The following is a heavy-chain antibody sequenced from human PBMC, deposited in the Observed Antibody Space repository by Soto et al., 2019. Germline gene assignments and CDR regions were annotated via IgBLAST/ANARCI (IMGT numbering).Heavy chain of an antibody. V-gene: IGHV4-61*01. Sequence: QVQLQESGPGLVKPSETLSLTCTVSGGSVSSGSYYWSWIRQPPGKGLEWIGYIYYSGSTNYNPTLKSRVTISVDTSKNQFSLKLSSVTAADTAVYYCASYSSGWYDVSYWGQGTLVTVSS. J-gene: IGHJ4*02. CDR3: ASYSSGWYDVSY. CDR1: GGSVSSGSYY. CDR2: IYYSGST. D-gene: IGHD6-19*01.